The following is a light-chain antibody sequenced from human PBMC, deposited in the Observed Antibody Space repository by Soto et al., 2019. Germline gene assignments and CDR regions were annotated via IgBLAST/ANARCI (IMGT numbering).Light chain of an antibody. CDR3: QQYGSSPWT. J-gene: IGKJ1*01. Sequence: EIVLTQSPGTLSLSPGERATLSCRASQSVSSSYLAWYQQKPGQAPRLLIYGASSRATDVPDRFSASGSGTDFALTISRLEPEDVAVYYCQQYGSSPWTFGQGTKVDIK. CDR1: QSVSSSY. CDR2: GAS. V-gene: IGKV3-20*01.